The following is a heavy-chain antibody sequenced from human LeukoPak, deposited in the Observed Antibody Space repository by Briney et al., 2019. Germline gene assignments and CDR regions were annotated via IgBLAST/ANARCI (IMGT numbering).Heavy chain of an antibody. CDR1: GYSISSGYY. Sequence: SETLSLTCTVSGYSISSGYYWGWIRQPPGKGLEWIGSIYHSGSTYYNPSLKSRVTISVDTSKNQFSLKLSSVTAADTAVYYCARDSGTYYYDSSGFEGFDYWGQGTLVTVSS. V-gene: IGHV4-38-2*02. CDR2: IYHSGST. J-gene: IGHJ4*02. CDR3: ARDSGTYYYDSSGFEGFDY. D-gene: IGHD3-22*01.